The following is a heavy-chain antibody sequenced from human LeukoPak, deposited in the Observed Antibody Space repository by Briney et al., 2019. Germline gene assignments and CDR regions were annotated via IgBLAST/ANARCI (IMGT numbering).Heavy chain of an antibody. CDR3: AKARLWFGELTFDP. CDR2: ISWNSGSI. J-gene: IGHJ5*02. CDR1: GLTFDDYA. V-gene: IGHV3-9*01. D-gene: IGHD3-10*01. Sequence: PGGSLRLSCAASGLTFDDYAMHWVRQAPGKGLEWVSGISWNSGSIGYADSVKGRFTISRDNAKNSLYLQMNSLRAEDTALYYCAKARLWFGELTFDPWGQGTLVTVSS.